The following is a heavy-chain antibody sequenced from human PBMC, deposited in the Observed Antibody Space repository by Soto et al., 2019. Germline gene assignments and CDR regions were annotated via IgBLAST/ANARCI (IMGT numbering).Heavy chain of an antibody. CDR2: IYHSGST. CDR1: GYSISSGYY. J-gene: IGHJ5*02. CDR3: ARGYYDSSGLNWFDP. V-gene: IGHV4-38-2*01. Sequence: SETLSLTCAVSGYSISSGYYWGWIRQPPGKGLEWIGSIYHSGSTYYNPSLKSRVTISVDTSKNQFFLKLSSVTAADTAVYYCARGYYDSSGLNWFDPWGQGTLVTVSS. D-gene: IGHD3-22*01.